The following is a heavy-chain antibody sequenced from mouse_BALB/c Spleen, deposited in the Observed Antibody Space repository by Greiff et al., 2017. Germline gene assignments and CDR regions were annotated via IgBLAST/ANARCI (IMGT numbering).Heavy chain of an antibody. J-gene: IGHJ4*01. CDR1: GFSLTSYG. CDR2: IWDGGST. CDR3: ARDVEDYDDAMDY. Sequence: VQLVESGPGLVAPSQSLSITCTVSGFSLTSYGVHWVRQPPGKGLEWLGVIWDGGSTNYNSALMSRLSISKDNSKSQVFLKMNSLQTDDTAMYYCARDVEDYDDAMDYWGQGTSVTVSS. D-gene: IGHD2-4*01. V-gene: IGHV2-9*02.